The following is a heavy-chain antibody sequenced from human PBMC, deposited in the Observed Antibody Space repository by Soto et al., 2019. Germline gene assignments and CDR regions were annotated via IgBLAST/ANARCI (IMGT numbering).Heavy chain of an antibody. J-gene: IGHJ4*02. V-gene: IGHV3-7*03. Sequence: GGSMRLSCATSDFTFRNYWMNWVRQAPGKGLEWVANIKPDGSATNYVDSVKGRFTISRDNVRNSVSLQMNSLRVEDTAVYFCFGGNGGPQWGQGTRVTV. CDR3: FGGNGGPQ. CDR1: DFTFRNYW. CDR2: IKPDGSAT. D-gene: IGHD3-16*01.